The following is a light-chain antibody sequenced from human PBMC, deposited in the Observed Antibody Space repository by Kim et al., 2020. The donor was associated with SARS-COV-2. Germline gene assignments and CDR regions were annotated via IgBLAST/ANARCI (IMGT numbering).Light chain of an antibody. J-gene: IGLJ3*02. CDR3: QLWDSSSDHWV. CDR1: NIGSKS. CDR2: YDI. V-gene: IGLV3-21*04. Sequence: SYELTQSPSVSVAPGKTARITCGGNNIGSKSVHWYQQKPGQAPLLVIYYDINRPSGIPERFSGSNSGNTATLTINRVEAGDEADYYCQLWDSSSDHWVFGGGTKLTVL.